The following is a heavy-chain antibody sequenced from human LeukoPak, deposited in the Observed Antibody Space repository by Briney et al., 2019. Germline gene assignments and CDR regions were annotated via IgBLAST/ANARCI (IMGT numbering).Heavy chain of an antibody. J-gene: IGHJ4*02. V-gene: IGHV4-34*01. Sequence: SETLSLTCAVYGGSFSGYYWSWIRQPPGKGLEWIGEINHSGSTNYNPSLKSRVTISVDTSKDQFSLKLSSVTAADTAVYYCARRSGWYPFDYWGQGTLVTVSS. CDR2: INHSGST. CDR1: GGSFSGYY. D-gene: IGHD6-19*01. CDR3: ARRSGWYPFDY.